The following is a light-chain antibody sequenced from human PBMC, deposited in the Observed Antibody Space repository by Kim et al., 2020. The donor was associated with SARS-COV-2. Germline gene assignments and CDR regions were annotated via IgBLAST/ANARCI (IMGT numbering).Light chain of an antibody. CDR2: DNN. V-gene: IGLV1-51*01. Sequence: QSVLTQPPSVSAAPGQKVTFSCSGSSSNIGNNYVSWYQQLPGTAPKILIYDNNKRPSGIPDRFSGSKSGTSATLGITGLQTGDEADYYCGTWDSSLSAGVFGGGTQLTVL. CDR3: GTWDSSLSAGV. CDR1: SSNIGNNY. J-gene: IGLJ2*01.